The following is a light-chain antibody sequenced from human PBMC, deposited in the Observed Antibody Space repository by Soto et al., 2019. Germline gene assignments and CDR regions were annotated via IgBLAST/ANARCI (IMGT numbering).Light chain of an antibody. CDR2: DVS. V-gene: IGLV2-11*01. J-gene: IGLJ1*01. CDR1: STDVGGYNY. CDR3: CSYAGRDTLYV. Sequence: QSALTKPRSVSGSPGQSFTISCPGTSTDVGGYNYVSWYEQHPGKVPKLMLYDVSKRPSGVPDRFSGSKSGNTASLTISGLQAEDEADYYCCSYAGRDTLYVFGSGTKVTGL.